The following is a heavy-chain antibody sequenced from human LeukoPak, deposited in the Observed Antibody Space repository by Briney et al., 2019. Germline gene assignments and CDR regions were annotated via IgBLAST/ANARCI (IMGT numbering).Heavy chain of an antibody. CDR1: GFTFSSYG. CDR2: IWYDGSNK. J-gene: IGHJ4*02. V-gene: IGHV3-33*01. Sequence: GGSLRLSCAASGFTFSSYGMHWVRQAPGKGLEWVAVIWYDGSNKYYADSVKGRFTISRDNSKNTLYLQMNSLRAEDTAVYYCARAQRYSGYDYSFGYWGRGTLVTVSS. D-gene: IGHD5-12*01. CDR3: ARAQRYSGYDYSFGY.